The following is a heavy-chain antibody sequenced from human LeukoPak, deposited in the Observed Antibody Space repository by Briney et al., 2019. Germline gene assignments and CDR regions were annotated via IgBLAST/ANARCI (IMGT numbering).Heavy chain of an antibody. V-gene: IGHV4-34*01. CDR1: GGSFSGYY. CDR3: AASTAGTHYYYYMDV. J-gene: IGHJ6*03. D-gene: IGHD6-13*01. Sequence: PSETLSLTCAVYGGSFSGYYWSWIRQPPGKGLEWIGEINHSGSTNYNPSLKSRVTISVDTSKNQFSLKLSSVTAADTAVYYCAASTAGTHYYYYMDVWGKGTTVTVSS. CDR2: INHSGST.